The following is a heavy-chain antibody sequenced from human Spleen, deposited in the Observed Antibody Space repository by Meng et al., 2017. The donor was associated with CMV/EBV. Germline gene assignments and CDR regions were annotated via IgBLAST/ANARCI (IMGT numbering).Heavy chain of an antibody. J-gene: IGHJ4*02. CDR3: ARDMVSFGYFGY. CDR2: INPSGGST. V-gene: IGHV1-46*01. D-gene: IGHD5-18*01. Sequence: SVKVSCKASGYYFTDYYIHWVRQAPGQGLEWMGMINPSGGSTHYAQKFQGRVTLTRDTSTSTVYMQLSSLRSEDTAVYYCARDMVSFGYFGYWGQGMLVTVSS. CDR1: GYYFTDYY.